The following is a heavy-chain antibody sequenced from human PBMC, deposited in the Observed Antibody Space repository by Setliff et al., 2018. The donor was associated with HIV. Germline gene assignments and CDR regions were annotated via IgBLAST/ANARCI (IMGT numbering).Heavy chain of an antibody. CDR2: LFYTGST. Sequence: SETLSLTCAVSGDSITSRNYHWDWVRQPPGKGLEWIGSLFYTGSTSCNPPLKSRVTISVDTSKNQFSLKLSSVTAADTAVYYCAGEAWTSYRSSSGYYYYYMDVWGKGTTVTVSS. D-gene: IGHD6-6*01. CDR1: GDSITSRNYH. V-gene: IGHV4-39*07. J-gene: IGHJ6*03. CDR3: AGEAWTSYRSSSGYYYYYMDV.